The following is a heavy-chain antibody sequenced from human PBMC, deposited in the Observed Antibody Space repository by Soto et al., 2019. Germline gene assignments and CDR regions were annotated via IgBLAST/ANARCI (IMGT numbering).Heavy chain of an antibody. D-gene: IGHD3-22*01. CDR1: GFIFTKAW. V-gene: IGHV3-15*01. J-gene: IGHJ4*02. CDR2: IKSKDDGGAT. CDR3: TTQGYDDTMILGDH. Sequence: EVQLVESGGGLVKAGGSLRLSCGGSGFIFTKAWISWVRQAPGKGLEWVGRIKSKDDGGATDYAAPVKGRFIISRDESSNTVYLQINSLTVEDTAVYYCTTQGYDDTMILGDHRGQGNLVIVSS.